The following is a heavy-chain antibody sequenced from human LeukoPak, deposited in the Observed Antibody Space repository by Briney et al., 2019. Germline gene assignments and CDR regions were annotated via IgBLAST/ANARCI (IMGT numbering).Heavy chain of an antibody. J-gene: IGHJ4*02. CDR1: GYTFTGYY. CDR3: ARGRIADLVDY. D-gene: IGHD6-13*01. CDR2: INPNSGNT. Sequence: ASVKVSCKASGYTFTGYYMHWVRQAPGRGLEWMGWINPNSGNTGYAQKFQGRVTMTRNTSISTAYMELSSLRSEDTAVYYCARGRIADLVDYWGQGTLVTVSS. V-gene: IGHV1-8*02.